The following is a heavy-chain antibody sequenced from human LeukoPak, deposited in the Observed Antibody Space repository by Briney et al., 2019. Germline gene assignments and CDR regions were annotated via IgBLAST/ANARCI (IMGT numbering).Heavy chain of an antibody. CDR2: ITISGHTK. Sequence: QSGGSLRLSCAASGFTVSSNYMNWVRQAPGKGLEWIADITISGHTKNYADSVKGRFTISRDNARTSLYLQMNSLRVEDTGVYYCARGDPHADLWGQGTLVTVSS. J-gene: IGHJ5*02. CDR1: GFTVSSNY. V-gene: IGHV3-48*04. CDR3: ARGDPHADL.